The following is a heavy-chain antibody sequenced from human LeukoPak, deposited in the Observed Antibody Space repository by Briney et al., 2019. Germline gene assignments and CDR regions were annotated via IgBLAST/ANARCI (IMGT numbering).Heavy chain of an antibody. J-gene: IGHJ5*02. CDR3: ARTSVWFGESTGWFDP. CDR2: IYYSGST. D-gene: IGHD3-10*01. CDR1: GGSISSSSYY. V-gene: IGHV4-39*01. Sequence: PSETLSLTCTVSGGSISSSSYYWGWIRQPPGKGLEWIGGIYYSGSTYYNPSLKSRVTISVDTSKNQFSLKLSSVTAADTAVYYCARTSVWFGESTGWFDPWGQGTLVTVSS.